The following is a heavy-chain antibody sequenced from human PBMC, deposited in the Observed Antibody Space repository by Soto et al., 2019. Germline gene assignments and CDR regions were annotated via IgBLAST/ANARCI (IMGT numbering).Heavy chain of an antibody. Sequence: GGSLRLSCAVSGFTFSSYAMSWVRQAPGKGMEWVSAISGSGGSTYYADSVKGRLTISRDNSKNTLYLQMNSLRAEDTDVYYCAKDRYQPLGEFDYWGQGTLVTVSS. CDR1: GFTFSSYA. V-gene: IGHV3-23*01. CDR3: AKDRYQPLGEFDY. J-gene: IGHJ4*02. D-gene: IGHD2-2*01. CDR2: ISGSGGST.